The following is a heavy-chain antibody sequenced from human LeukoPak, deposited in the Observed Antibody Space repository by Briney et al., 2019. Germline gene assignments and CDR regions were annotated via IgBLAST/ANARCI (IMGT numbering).Heavy chain of an antibody. V-gene: IGHV3-33*01. CDR1: GFTFSSYG. D-gene: IGHD6-13*01. Sequence: HPGRSLRLSCAASGFTFSSYGMHWVRQAPGKGLEWVAVIWYDGSNKYYADSVKGRFTISRDNSKNTLYLQMNSLRAEDTAVYYCARDGIAAAHDYWGQGTLVTVSS. J-gene: IGHJ4*02. CDR3: ARDGIAAAHDY. CDR2: IWYDGSNK.